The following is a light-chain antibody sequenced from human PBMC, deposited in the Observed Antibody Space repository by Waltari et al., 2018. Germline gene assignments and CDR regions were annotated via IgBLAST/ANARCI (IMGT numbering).Light chain of an antibody. CDR3: QQYNSFPWT. CDR2: KAS. V-gene: IGKV1-5*03. J-gene: IGKJ1*01. CDR1: QSISSW. Sequence: DIQMAQSPSTLSASVGDRVTITCRASQSISSWLAWYQQKPGKAPNLLIYKASALESVVPSRFSGSGPATDFTLTISGLQPDDFATYFCQQYNSFPWTFGQGTKVEIK.